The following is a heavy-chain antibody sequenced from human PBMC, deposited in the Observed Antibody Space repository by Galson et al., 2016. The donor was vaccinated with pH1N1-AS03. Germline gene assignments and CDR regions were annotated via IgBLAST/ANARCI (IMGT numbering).Heavy chain of an antibody. CDR3: TRVIDIFDHLYYYAMDV. CDR1: EFSFSRFA. Sequence: SLRLSCAASEFSFSRFAMAWVRQAPGKGLEWVSSIIGSGENTWYAESAKGRFTISRDNSNNTLYLQMNSLRAEDTAIYYCTRVIDIFDHLYYYAMDVWGQGTTVTVSS. CDR2: IIGSGENT. D-gene: IGHD3-9*01. J-gene: IGHJ6*02. V-gene: IGHV3-23*01.